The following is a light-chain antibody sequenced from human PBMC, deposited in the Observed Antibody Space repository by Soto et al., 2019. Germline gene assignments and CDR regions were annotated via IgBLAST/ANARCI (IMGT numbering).Light chain of an antibody. CDR3: QQRSNWPPIT. V-gene: IGKV3-11*01. Sequence: EIVLTQSTATLSLSPGERATLSCRASQSVSSYLAWYQQKPGKAPRLLIYDASNRATGIPARFSGSGSGTDFTLTISSLEPEDFAVYYCQQRSNWPPITFGQGTRLEI. CDR2: DAS. CDR1: QSVSSY. J-gene: IGKJ5*01.